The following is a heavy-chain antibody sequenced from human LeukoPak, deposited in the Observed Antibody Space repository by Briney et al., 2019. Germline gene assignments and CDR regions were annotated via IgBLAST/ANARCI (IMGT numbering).Heavy chain of an antibody. J-gene: IGHJ4*02. CDR1: GGSISSYY. Sequence: PSETLSLTCTVSGGSISSYYWSWIRQPPGKGLEWIGTIYYSGSTKNNASLKSRVTISVDTSKNQFSADTAVYYCAREVAGIQLFDYWGQGTLVTVSS. V-gene: IGHV4-59*01. D-gene: IGHD5-18*01. CDR2: IYYSGST. CDR3: AREVAGIQLFDY.